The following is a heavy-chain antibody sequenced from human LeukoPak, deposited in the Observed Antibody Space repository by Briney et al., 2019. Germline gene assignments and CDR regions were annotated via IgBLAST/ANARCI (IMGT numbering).Heavy chain of an antibody. CDR2: IKSESDGGTT. CDR3: AKSYGYSYGYYVDY. J-gene: IGHJ4*02. V-gene: IGHV3-15*01. D-gene: IGHD5-18*01. Sequence: GGSLTLSCAASGFILRNTWMSWVRQAPGKGLEWVGRIKSESDGGTTAYAAPVNGRFSISRDNSKNTLYLQMNSLRAEDTAVYYCAKSYGYSYGYYVDYWGQGTLVTVSS. CDR1: GFILRNTW.